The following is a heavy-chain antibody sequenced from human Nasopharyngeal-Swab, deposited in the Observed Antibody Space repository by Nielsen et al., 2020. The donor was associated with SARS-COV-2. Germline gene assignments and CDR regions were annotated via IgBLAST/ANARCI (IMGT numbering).Heavy chain of an antibody. CDR2: IYQNGYT. Sequence: WGSLRLSCTVSGDSGISSYWSWLRQTPGKGLEWIGYIYQNGYTNYNHSLKSRITMSIETSRKQFSLRLRSATAADTAMYYCAKEGEGGPNYFEFWGQGNLVTVSS. CDR1: GDSGISSY. D-gene: IGHD3-10*01. CDR3: AKEGEGGPNYFEF. V-gene: IGHV4-59*02. J-gene: IGHJ4*02.